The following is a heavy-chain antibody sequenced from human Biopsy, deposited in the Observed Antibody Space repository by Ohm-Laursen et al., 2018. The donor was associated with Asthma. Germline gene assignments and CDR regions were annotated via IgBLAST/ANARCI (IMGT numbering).Heavy chain of an antibody. CDR1: GYTFVNYA. CDR3: ARTYYDILTGQVNDDFDI. Sequence: GSSVTVSCKASGYTFVNYAIHWVRQAPGQRLEWMGWINAGIGNTKYSQKFQGRVTITRDTSASTAYMELSSLRSEDTAVYYCARTYYDILTGQVNDDFDIWGQGTMVTVSS. J-gene: IGHJ3*02. D-gene: IGHD3-9*01. V-gene: IGHV1-3*01. CDR2: INAGIGNT.